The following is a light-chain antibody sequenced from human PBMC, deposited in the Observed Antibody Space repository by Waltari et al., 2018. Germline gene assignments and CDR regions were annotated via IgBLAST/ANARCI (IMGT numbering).Light chain of an antibody. CDR3: QQSYSPLST. CDR1: QSISTY. J-gene: IGKJ1*01. Sequence: DIQMTQSPSSLSASVGDRVTITCRASQSISTYLNWYQQKPGKAPKLLIYDTSSLQSGVPSRFSGRGSGTDFTLTISSLQAEDLATYYCQQSYSPLSTFGQGTKVEIK. CDR2: DTS. V-gene: IGKV1-39*01.